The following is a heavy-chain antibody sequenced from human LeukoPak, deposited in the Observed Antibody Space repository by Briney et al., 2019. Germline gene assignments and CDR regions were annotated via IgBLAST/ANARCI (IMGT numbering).Heavy chain of an antibody. CDR3: AKGITYYYDSSGYPFGN. D-gene: IGHD3-22*01. CDR1: GFTFSSYA. Sequence: PGGSLRLSCAASGFTFSSYAMSWVRQAPGKGLEWVSAISGSGGSTYYADSVKGRFTISRDNSKNTLYLQMNSLRAEDTAVYYCAKGITYYYDSSGYPFGNWGQGTLVTVSS. V-gene: IGHV3-23*01. J-gene: IGHJ4*02. CDR2: ISGSGGST.